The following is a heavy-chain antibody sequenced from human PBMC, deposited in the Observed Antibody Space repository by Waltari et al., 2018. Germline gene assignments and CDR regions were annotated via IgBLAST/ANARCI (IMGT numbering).Heavy chain of an antibody. CDR1: WFNFGGFS. J-gene: IGHJ3*02. CDR2: IYTTGSKI. V-gene: IGHV3-48*04. CDR3: ARGYRKAFDI. Sequence: EVQLVESGGGVVQPGGSLRLSCAASWFNFGGFSMTWVRQAPGKGVHCVYYIYTTGSKIYYAASVKCRFTISRDNAQNSLYLQMNSLRADDTAVYYCARGYRKAFDICGQGTMVTVSS. D-gene: IGHD5-12*01.